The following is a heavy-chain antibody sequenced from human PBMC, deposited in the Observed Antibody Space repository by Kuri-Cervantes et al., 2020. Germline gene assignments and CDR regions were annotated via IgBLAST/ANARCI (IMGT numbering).Heavy chain of an antibody. D-gene: IGHD4-23*01. Sequence: ASVKVSCKVSGYTLTELSMHWVRQAPGKGLEWMGGFDPEDGETIYAQKFQGRVTMTRDTSTSTVYMELSSLRSEDTAVYYCARRNYGGPFDYWGQGTLVTVSS. V-gene: IGHV1-24*01. J-gene: IGHJ4*02. CDR1: GYTLTELS. CDR3: ARRNYGGPFDY. CDR2: FDPEDGET.